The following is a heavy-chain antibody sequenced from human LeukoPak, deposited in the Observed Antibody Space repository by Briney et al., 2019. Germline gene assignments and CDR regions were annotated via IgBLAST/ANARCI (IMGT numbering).Heavy chain of an antibody. J-gene: IGHJ5*02. Sequence: PSETLSLTCTVSGDYISSGDYYWSWIRQPAGKGLEWIGYIYYSGSTNYNPSLKSRVTISVDTSKNQFSLKLSSVTAADTAVYYCASTSLWFGDFGRFDPWGQGTLVTVSS. CDR1: GDYISSGDYY. V-gene: IGHV4-61*10. D-gene: IGHD3-10*01. CDR3: ASTSLWFGDFGRFDP. CDR2: IYYSGST.